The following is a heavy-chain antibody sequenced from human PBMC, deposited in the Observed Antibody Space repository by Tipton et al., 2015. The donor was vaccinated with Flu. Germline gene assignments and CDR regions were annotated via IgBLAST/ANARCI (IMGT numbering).Heavy chain of an antibody. CDR3: ARGVYGGTWAYLDL. D-gene: IGHD4-23*01. CDR2: LYHSGDT. V-gene: IGHV4-38-2*02. Sequence: PGLVKPSETLSLTCTVSQYSISSSDYWGWIRKPPGRGLQWIGMLYHSGDTYHNPSFRSRATMSVDTSKNQFSLKLSSVTAADTAVYYCARGVYGGTWAYLDLWGQGTLVTVSS. J-gene: IGHJ4*02. CDR1: QYSISSSDY.